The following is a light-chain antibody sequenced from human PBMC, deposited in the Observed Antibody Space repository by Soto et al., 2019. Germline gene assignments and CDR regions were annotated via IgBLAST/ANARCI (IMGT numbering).Light chain of an antibody. Sequence: ETVLTQSPGTLSLSQGERATLSCRASQSVSSNYLAWYQHIPGQAPRLLIYGASTRATGIPDRFSGSGSGTDFTLTTSRLEPEDFAVYYCQQFDRSLPSWTFGQGTKVE. CDR2: GAS. J-gene: IGKJ1*01. CDR1: QSVSSNY. CDR3: QQFDRSLPSWT. V-gene: IGKV3-20*01.